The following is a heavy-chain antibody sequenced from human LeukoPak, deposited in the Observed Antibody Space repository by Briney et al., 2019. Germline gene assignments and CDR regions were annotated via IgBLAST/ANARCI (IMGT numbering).Heavy chain of an antibody. CDR3: ARGNFWSGHYIDY. CDR1: GFTFSSYD. CDR2: IGAGGDT. Sequence: PGGSLRLSCAASGFTFSSYDMHWVRQATGKGLEWVSAIGAGGDTYYPGSVKGRFTISRENAKNSLYLQMNSLRAGDTAVYYCARGNFWSGHYIDYWGQGTLVTASS. D-gene: IGHD3-3*01. V-gene: IGHV3-13*01. J-gene: IGHJ4*02.